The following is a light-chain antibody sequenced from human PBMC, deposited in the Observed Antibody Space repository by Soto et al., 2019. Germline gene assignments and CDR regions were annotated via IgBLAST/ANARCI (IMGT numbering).Light chain of an antibody. CDR1: QSVRSKS. CDR3: KQYGLSPIT. V-gene: IGKV3-20*01. Sequence: ETVVTQSPGTLSLSPGERATLSCRASQSVRSKSLAWYQQKPGQAPRLLIYGAATRGTGIPDRFSGSGSGTDFTLISTRLEPEDLAVYNCKQYGLSPITFGQRPRLEIK. J-gene: IGKJ5*01. CDR2: GAA.